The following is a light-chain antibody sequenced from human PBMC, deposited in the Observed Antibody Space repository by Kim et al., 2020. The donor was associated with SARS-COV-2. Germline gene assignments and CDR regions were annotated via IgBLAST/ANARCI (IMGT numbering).Light chain of an antibody. Sequence: ASVGDRVTIPCRASQTVVKYLSWYQQKPGTVPRLLIYDTSTLRSGVPSRFTGSGFATDFTLTISSLQPEDFATYYCHQNYRTPFTFGPGTKVDIK. J-gene: IGKJ3*01. CDR2: DTS. V-gene: IGKV1-39*01. CDR1: QTVVKY. CDR3: HQNYRTPFT.